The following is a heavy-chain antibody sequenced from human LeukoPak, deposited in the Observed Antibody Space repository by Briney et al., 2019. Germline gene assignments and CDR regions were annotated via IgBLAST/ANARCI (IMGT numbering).Heavy chain of an antibody. CDR3: ARFGGPHAFDI. V-gene: IGHV4-39*07. CDR2: IYYSGST. D-gene: IGHD3-3*01. J-gene: IGHJ3*02. Sequence: SETLSLTCTVSGGSIGSSSYYWGWIRQPPGKGLEWIGSIYYSGSTYYNPSLKSRVTISVDTSKNQFSLKLSSVTAADTAVYYCARFGGPHAFDIWGQGTMVTVSS. CDR1: GGSIGSSSYY.